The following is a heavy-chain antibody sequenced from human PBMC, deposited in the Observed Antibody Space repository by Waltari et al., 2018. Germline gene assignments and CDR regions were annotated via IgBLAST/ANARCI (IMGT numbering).Heavy chain of an antibody. CDR1: GGSISSGGYY. Sequence: QVQLQESGPGLVKPSETLSLPCTVSGGSISSGGYYWSWIRQHPGEGLEWIAYIYYSGGTYYNPSPQSLVTISVDTSKNQFSLKLSSVTAADTAVYYCAKDRNSDIFRTKFDYWGQGTLVTVSS. CDR3: AKDRNSDIFRTKFDY. CDR2: IYYSGGT. D-gene: IGHD3-9*01. J-gene: IGHJ4*02. V-gene: IGHV4-31*01.